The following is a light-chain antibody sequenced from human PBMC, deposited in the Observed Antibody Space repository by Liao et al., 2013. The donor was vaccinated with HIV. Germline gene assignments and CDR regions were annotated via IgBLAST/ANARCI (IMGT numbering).Light chain of an antibody. CDR1: ALTKQF. V-gene: IGLV3-25*03. CDR3: QSADSSGTCPV. CDR2: KDS. Sequence: SYELTQPPSVSVSPGQTARISCSGDALTKQFAHWYRQKPGQAPVLVIYKDSERPSGIPERFSGSSSGTTVTLTISGVQAEDEADYYCQSADSSGTCPVFGGGTKLTVL. J-gene: IGLJ3*02.